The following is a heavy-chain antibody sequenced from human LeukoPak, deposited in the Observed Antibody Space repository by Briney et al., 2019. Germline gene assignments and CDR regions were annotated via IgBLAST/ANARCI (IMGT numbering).Heavy chain of an antibody. CDR3: ARGGVKFCSGGTCYSAYYFDY. Sequence: GPLRLSCAGSGFTFGTYEMNWVRQAPGKGLEWISYISSSGNTIYYADSVKGRFTISRDNTKNSLYLQMNSLRAEDTAVYYCARGGVKFCSGGTCYSAYYFDYWGQGTLVTVSS. J-gene: IGHJ4*02. D-gene: IGHD2-15*01. CDR2: ISSSGNTI. V-gene: IGHV3-48*03. CDR1: GFTFGTYE.